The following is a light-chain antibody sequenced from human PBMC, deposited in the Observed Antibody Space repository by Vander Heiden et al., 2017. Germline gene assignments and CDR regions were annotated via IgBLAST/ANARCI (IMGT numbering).Light chain of an antibody. V-gene: IGLV2-14*01. CDR1: SSDVGDYNF. J-gene: IGLJ3*02. Sequence: QSALTQPASVSGSPGQSITISCTGTSSDVGDYNFVSWYQPHPGKAPKLMIYDVSSRPSGVSKRFSGSKSGNTASLTISGLQTEDEADYYCSSYTTSSTWVFGGGTKLTVL. CDR3: SSYTTSSTWV. CDR2: DVS.